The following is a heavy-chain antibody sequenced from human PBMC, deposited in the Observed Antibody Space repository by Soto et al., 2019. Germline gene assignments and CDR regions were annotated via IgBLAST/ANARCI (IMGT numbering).Heavy chain of an antibody. Sequence: QVQLVESGGGVVQPGRSLRLSCAASGFTFSSYGMHWVRQAPGKGLEWVAVISYDGSNKYYADSVKGRFTISRDNSKNTLYLQMNSLRAEDTAVYYCAKEESCSFPLRKYYFDYWGQGTLVTVAS. CDR1: GFTFSSYG. CDR2: ISYDGSNK. V-gene: IGHV3-30*18. CDR3: AKEESCSFPLRKYYFDY. D-gene: IGHD6-13*01. J-gene: IGHJ4*02.